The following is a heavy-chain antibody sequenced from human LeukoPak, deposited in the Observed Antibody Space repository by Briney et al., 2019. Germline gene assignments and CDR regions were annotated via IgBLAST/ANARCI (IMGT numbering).Heavy chain of an antibody. Sequence: PSETLFLTCAVYGGSFSGYYWSWIRQPPGKGLEWIGEINHSGSTNYNPSLKSRVTISVDTSKNQFSLKLSSVTAADTAVYYCARGPFLDGSGSCHIYYFDYWGQGTLVTVSS. J-gene: IGHJ4*02. CDR3: ARGPFLDGSGSCHIYYFDY. V-gene: IGHV4-34*01. D-gene: IGHD3-10*01. CDR1: GGSFSGYY. CDR2: INHSGST.